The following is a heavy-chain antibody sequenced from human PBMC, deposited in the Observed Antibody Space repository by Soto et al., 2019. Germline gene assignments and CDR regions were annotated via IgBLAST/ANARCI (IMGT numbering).Heavy chain of an antibody. CDR3: ACCIMTPLTSGYYYYPMAI. V-gene: IGHV4-30-4*01. CDR2: IYYSGST. Sequence: TKTVSGGPIRSGDYYWSWIGQPPGQGLEWIGYIYYSGSTYYNPSLKSRVTISVDTSKNQFSLKLSSVTAADTAVYYCACCIMTPLTSGYYYYPMAICGQGT. D-gene: IGHD4-17*01. J-gene: IGHJ6*02. CDR1: GGPIRSGDYY.